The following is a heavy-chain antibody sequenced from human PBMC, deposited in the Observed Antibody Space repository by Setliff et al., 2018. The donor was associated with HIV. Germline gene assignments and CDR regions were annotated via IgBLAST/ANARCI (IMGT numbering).Heavy chain of an antibody. D-gene: IGHD2-15*01. CDR3: ARAGVVEGYYYYYYMDV. Sequence: QPGGSLRLSCAASGFTFSSYGMHWVRQAPGKGLEWVSYISGLGGGTIYYADSVRGRFTISRDDAEKSVYLQMNSLRAEDTAVYYCARAGVVEGYYYYYYMDVWGKGTTVTVSS. J-gene: IGHJ6*03. V-gene: IGHV3-48*01. CDR1: GFTFSSYG. CDR2: ISGLGGGTI.